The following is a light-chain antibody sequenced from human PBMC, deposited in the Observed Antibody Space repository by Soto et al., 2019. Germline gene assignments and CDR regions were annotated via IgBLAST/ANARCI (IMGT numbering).Light chain of an antibody. CDR1: QSVSKY. V-gene: IGKV3-20*01. CDR3: QQYGGSPQT. Sequence: EIVLTQSPGTLSLSPSEGATLSSRASQSVSKYLAWYQQKPGQAPRLLIYGASSRATGIPDSFSGSGSGTDFTLTISRLEPEDFAVYYCQQYGGSPQTFGQGTKV. J-gene: IGKJ1*01. CDR2: GAS.